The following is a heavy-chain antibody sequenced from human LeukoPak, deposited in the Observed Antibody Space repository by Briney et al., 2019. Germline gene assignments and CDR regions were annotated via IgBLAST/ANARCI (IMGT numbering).Heavy chain of an antibody. V-gene: IGHV1-18*01. D-gene: IGHD3-3*01. CDR1: GYTFTSYG. CDR3: ARVRTYYDFWSGYLTDY. CDR2: ISAYNGNT. J-gene: IGHJ4*02. Sequence: ASVKVSCXSSGYTFTSYGISWVRQAPGQGLEWMGWISAYNGNTNYAQKLRGRVTMTTHTSTSTAYMVLRSMRSDDTAVYYCARVRTYYDFWSGYLTDYWGQGTLVTVSS.